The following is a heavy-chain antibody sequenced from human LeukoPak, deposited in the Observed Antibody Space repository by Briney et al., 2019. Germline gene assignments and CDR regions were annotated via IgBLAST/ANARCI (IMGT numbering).Heavy chain of an antibody. CDR2: IYHSGNT. CDR3: ARGEIAAPGGVENFDS. Sequence: SETLSLTCTVSGYSISGGHCWGWIRQPPGKGLEWIGSIYHSGNTYYNPSLKSRVTISVDTSKNQFSLKLSSVTAADTAVYYCARGEIAAPGGVENFDSWGQGTLVTVSP. D-gene: IGHD6-13*01. J-gene: IGHJ4*02. V-gene: IGHV4-38-2*02. CDR1: GYSISGGHC.